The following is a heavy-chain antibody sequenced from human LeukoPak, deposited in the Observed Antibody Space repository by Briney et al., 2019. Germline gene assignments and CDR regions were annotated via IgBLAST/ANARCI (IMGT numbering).Heavy chain of an antibody. V-gene: IGHV4-59*01. D-gene: IGHD5-12*01. CDR3: AREVYRGYDLEVYSAFDI. CDR1: GGSISSYY. Sequence: SETLSLTCTVSGGSISSYYWSWIRQPPGKGLEWIGYIYYSGSTNYNPSLRSRVTISVDTSKNQFSLKLSSVTAADTAVYYCAREVYRGYDLEVYSAFDIWGQGTMVTVSS. CDR2: IYYSGST. J-gene: IGHJ3*02.